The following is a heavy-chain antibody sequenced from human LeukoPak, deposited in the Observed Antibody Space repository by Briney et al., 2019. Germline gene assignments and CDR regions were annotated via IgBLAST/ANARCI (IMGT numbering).Heavy chain of an antibody. V-gene: IGHV3-30*18. J-gene: IGHJ4*02. Sequence: GGSLRLSCAASGFTFSTYGMHWVRQAPGKGLEWVAVIAYDGGTKYYGDSVRGRFTISRDNLKNTLSLQMNSLRAEDTAVYYCAKEVSTRWALLRAFDYWGKGPLVTVSS. CDR3: AKEVSTRWALLRAFDY. CDR1: GFTFSTYG. CDR2: IAYDGGTK. D-gene: IGHD1-26*01.